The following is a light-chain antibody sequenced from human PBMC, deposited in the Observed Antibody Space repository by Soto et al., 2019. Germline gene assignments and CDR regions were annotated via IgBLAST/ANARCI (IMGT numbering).Light chain of an antibody. V-gene: IGLV1-51*01. CDR1: SSNIGINA. CDR2: DNN. J-gene: IGLJ2*01. Sequence: QSVLTQPPSASGTPGQRVTISCSGSSSNIGINAVNWYQQLPGTAPKLLMYDNNKRPSGIPDRFSGSKSGTSATLGITGLQTGDEADYYCGTWDSSLSAGVFGGGTKVTVL. CDR3: GTWDSSLSAGV.